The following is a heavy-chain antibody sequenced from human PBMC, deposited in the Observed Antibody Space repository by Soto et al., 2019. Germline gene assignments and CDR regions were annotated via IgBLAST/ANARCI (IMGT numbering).Heavy chain of an antibody. CDR1: RFTFRDAW. CDR2: IKREIDGGTT. CDR3: TTGLSNGYYNFDF. Sequence: EGQLVESGGDLVKPGGSLRLSCAASRFTFRDAWMSWVRQAPGKGLEWVGRIKREIDGGTTDYAAPVKGRFTISRDDSENTLYPQMNSLKTEDTAVYYCTTGLSNGYYNFDFWGQGTLVTVSS. D-gene: IGHD3-22*01. J-gene: IGHJ4*02. V-gene: IGHV3-15*01.